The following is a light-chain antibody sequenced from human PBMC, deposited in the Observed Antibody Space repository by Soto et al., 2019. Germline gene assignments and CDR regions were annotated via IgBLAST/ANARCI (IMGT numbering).Light chain of an antibody. CDR2: DVS. CDR3: SSYTSSTVV. Sequence: QSALTQPASVSGSPGQSFTISCTGTSSVVGGYNYVSWYQQHPGKAPKLMIYDVSNRPSGVSNRFSGSKSGNTASLTISGLQAEDEADYYCSSYTSSTVVFGGGTKLTVL. CDR1: SSVVGGYNY. V-gene: IGLV2-14*01. J-gene: IGLJ2*01.